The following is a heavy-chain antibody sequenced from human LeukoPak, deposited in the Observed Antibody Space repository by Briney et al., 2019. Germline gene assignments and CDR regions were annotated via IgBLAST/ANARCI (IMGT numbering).Heavy chain of an antibody. CDR3: AKEDEGITVAANVDY. Sequence: GRSLRLSCAASGFTFSNYAMSWVRQAPGKGLEWVSTISDSGGRTYYADSVKGRFTISRDNSKNTLYLQMNSLRAEDTAVYYCAKEDEGITVAANVDYWGQGTLVTVSS. J-gene: IGHJ4*02. D-gene: IGHD6-19*01. CDR2: ISDSGGRT. V-gene: IGHV3-23*01. CDR1: GFTFSNYA.